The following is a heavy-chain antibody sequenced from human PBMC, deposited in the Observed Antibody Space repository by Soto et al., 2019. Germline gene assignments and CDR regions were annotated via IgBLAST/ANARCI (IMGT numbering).Heavy chain of an antibody. Sequence: QVQLVQSGAEVKKPGSSVKVSCQASGGTFNAYTIIWVRQAPGQGLEWMGRIIPMLAITNYAQRFQGRVTLTADTSTTTAYMELSSLTSEDTAVYYCALGSWSGETFDIWGQGTLVTVSS. J-gene: IGHJ3*02. CDR2: IIPMLAIT. V-gene: IGHV1-69*02. D-gene: IGHD6-13*01. CDR3: ALGSWSGETFDI. CDR1: GGTFNAYT.